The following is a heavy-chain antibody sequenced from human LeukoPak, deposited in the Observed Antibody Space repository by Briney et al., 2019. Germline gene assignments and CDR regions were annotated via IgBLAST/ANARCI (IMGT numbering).Heavy chain of an antibody. CDR2: ITSSGDTI. Sequence: GGSLRLSCAASGFTFSDYYMSWIRQVPGKGLEWVSYITSSGDTIYYADSVKGRFTISRDIPENSVYLQMNSLRAEDTAVYYCARGGGNWGEGYFDYWGQGTLVTVSS. CDR3: ARGGGNWGEGYFDY. J-gene: IGHJ4*02. V-gene: IGHV3-11*01. CDR1: GFTFSDYY. D-gene: IGHD7-27*01.